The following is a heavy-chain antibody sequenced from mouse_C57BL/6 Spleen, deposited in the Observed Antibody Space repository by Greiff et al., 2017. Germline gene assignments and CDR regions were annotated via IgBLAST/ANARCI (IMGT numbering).Heavy chain of an antibody. D-gene: IGHD2-5*01. V-gene: IGHV1-61*01. CDR1: GYTFTSYW. CDR2: IYPSDSET. J-gene: IGHJ3*01. Sequence: VQLQQPGAELVRPGSSVKLSCKASGYTFTSYWMDWVKQRPGQGLEWIGNIYPSDSETHYNQKFKDKATLTVDKSSSTAYMQLSSLTSEDSAVYYCARSYSNYGLCAYWGQGTLVTVSA. CDR3: ARSYSNYGLCAY.